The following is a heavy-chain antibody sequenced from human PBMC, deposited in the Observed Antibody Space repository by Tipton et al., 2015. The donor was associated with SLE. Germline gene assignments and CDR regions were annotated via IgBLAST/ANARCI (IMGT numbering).Heavy chain of an antibody. CDR2: IISSSDTV. D-gene: IGHD1-26*01. J-gene: IGHJ3*02. CDR1: GFTFSTYS. V-gene: IGHV3-48*01. Sequence: SLRLSCAASGFTFSTYSMNWVRQAPGKGLEWLSYIISSSDTVYYADSVKGRFTISRDNAKNSLYLQMNSLRAEDTAVYYCARVGATLGGFDAFDIWGQGTMVTVAS. CDR3: ARVGATLGGFDAFDI.